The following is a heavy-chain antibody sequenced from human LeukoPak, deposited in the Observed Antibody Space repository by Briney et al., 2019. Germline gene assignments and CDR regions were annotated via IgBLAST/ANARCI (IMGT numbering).Heavy chain of an antibody. CDR3: AKTVGVPAATYYFDY. CDR2: ISSGSGTI. J-gene: IGHJ4*02. V-gene: IGHV3-48*04. Sequence: PSGGSLRLSCAASGFTFSSYSMNWVRQAPGKGLEYVSYISSGSGTIYYADSVKGRFTISRDNAKNSLYLQMNSLSAEDTAVYYCAKTVGVPAATYYFDYWGQGTLVTVSS. CDR1: GFTFSSYS. D-gene: IGHD2-2*01.